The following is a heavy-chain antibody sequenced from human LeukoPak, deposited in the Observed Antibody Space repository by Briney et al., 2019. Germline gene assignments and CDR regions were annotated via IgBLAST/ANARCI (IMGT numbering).Heavy chain of an antibody. CDR3: ARRRSGSSSEFDP. Sequence: KSSETLSLTCTVSGGSIGSYYWSWIRQPPGKGLEWIGYIYYTGSTIYNPSLRSRVTISVDTSKNQFSLKLTSVTAADTAVYYCARRRSGSSSEFDPWGQGTLVTVSS. D-gene: IGHD6-6*01. J-gene: IGHJ5*02. CDR2: IYYTGST. V-gene: IGHV4-59*08. CDR1: GGSIGSYY.